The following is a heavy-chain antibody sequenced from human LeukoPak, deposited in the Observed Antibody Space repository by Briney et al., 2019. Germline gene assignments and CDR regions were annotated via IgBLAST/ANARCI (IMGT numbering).Heavy chain of an antibody. D-gene: IGHD1-26*01. CDR1: GFIFRNFA. Sequence: GGSLRLSCSASGFIFRNFAISWVRQAPGKGLEWVSAISGSGGSTYYADSVKGRFTISRDNSKNTLYLQMNSLRAEDTAVYYWAKLLVGATKGDYWGQGTLVTVSS. J-gene: IGHJ4*02. V-gene: IGHV3-23*01. CDR2: ISGSGGST. CDR3: AKLLVGATKGDY.